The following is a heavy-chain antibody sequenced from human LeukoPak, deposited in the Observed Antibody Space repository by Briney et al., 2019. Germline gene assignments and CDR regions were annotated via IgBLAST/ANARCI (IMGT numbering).Heavy chain of an antibody. Sequence: PGGSLRLSCAASGFTFSSYAMHWVRQAPGKGLEWVAVISYDGSNKYYADSVKGRFTTSRDNSKNTLYLQMNSLRAEDTAVYYCARDLTMIVVVNVFDYWGQGTLGTVSS. CDR3: ARDLTMIVVVNVFDY. CDR2: ISYDGSNK. V-gene: IGHV3-30-3*01. D-gene: IGHD3-22*01. CDR1: GFTFSSYA. J-gene: IGHJ4*02.